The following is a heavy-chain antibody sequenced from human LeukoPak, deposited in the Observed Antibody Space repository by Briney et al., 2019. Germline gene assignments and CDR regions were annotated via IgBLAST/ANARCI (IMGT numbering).Heavy chain of an antibody. CDR2: IYHSGST. CDR3: APYSSQKSTHVNWFDP. Sequence: PSETLSLTCTVSGYSISSGYYWGWIRQPPGKGLEWIGSIYHSGSTYYNPSLKSRVTISVDTSKNQFSLKLSSVTAADTAVYYCAPYSSQKSTHVNWFDPWGQGTLVTVSS. CDR1: GYSISSGYY. V-gene: IGHV4-38-2*02. D-gene: IGHD6-13*01. J-gene: IGHJ5*02.